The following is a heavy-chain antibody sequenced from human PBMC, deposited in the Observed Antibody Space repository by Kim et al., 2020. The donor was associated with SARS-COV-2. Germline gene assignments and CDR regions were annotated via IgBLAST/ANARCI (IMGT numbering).Heavy chain of an antibody. Sequence: SLKRRVNISVDTANNQFSLKLSAVTAADTAVYYCARDRRGYSYFYYGMDVWGQGTTVTVSS. D-gene: IGHD5-18*01. J-gene: IGHJ6*02. V-gene: IGHV4-34*01. CDR3: ARDRRGYSYFYYGMDV.